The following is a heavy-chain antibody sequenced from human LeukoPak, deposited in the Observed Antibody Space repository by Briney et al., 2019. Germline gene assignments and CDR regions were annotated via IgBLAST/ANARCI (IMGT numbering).Heavy chain of an antibody. CDR2: INHSGST. J-gene: IGHJ6*03. CDR1: GGSFSGYY. V-gene: IGHV4-34*01. CDR3: ARGYYDFWSRFFYYYMDV. D-gene: IGHD3-3*01. Sequence: SETLSLTCAVHGGSFSGYYWSWIRQPPGKGLEWIGEINHSGSTNYNPSLKSRVTISVDTSKNQFSLKLSSVTAADTAVYYCARGYYDFWSRFFYYYMDVWSKGTTVTVS.